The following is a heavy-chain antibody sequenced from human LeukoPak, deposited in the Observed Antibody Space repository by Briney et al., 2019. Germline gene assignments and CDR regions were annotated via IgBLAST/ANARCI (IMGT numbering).Heavy chain of an antibody. Sequence: AGGSLRLSCAASGFTFSSYAMSWVRQAPGKGLEWVSAISGSGGSTYYADSVKGRFTISRDNSKNTLYLQMNSLRAEDTAVYYCATSPAGGATINWFDPWGQGTLVTVSS. CDR2: ISGSGGST. V-gene: IGHV3-23*01. J-gene: IGHJ5*02. CDR1: GFTFSSYA. D-gene: IGHD3-16*01. CDR3: ATSPAGGATINWFDP.